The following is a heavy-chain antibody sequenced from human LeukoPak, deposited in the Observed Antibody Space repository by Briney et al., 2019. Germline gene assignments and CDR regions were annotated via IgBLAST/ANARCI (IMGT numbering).Heavy chain of an antibody. CDR2: ISSSSSTI. V-gene: IGHV3-48*04. CDR3: ASAVVVTAGRAFDI. J-gene: IGHJ3*02. Sequence: GGSLRLSCAASGFTFSSYSMNWVRQAPGKGLEWVSYISSSSSTIYYADSVKGRFTISRDNAKNSLYLQMNSLRAEDTAVYYCASAVVVTAGRAFDIWGQGTMVTVSS. D-gene: IGHD2-21*02. CDR1: GFTFSSYS.